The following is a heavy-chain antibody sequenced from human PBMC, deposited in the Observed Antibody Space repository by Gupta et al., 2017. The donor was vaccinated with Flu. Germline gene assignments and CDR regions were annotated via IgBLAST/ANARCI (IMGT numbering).Heavy chain of an antibody. CDR1: FSSYA. Sequence: FSSYAMSWVRQAPGKGLEWVSTISGSGGSTYYADSVKGRFTISRDNSKNTLFLQMNSLRAEDTAVYYCAKDALVGYYYDSSGLDYWGQGTLVTVSS. CDR3: AKDALVGYYYDSSGLDY. V-gene: IGHV3-23*01. J-gene: IGHJ4*02. CDR2: ISGSGGST. D-gene: IGHD3-22*01.